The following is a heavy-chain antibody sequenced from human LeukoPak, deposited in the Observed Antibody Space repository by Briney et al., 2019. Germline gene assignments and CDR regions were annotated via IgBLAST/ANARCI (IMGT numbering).Heavy chain of an antibody. D-gene: IGHD6-13*01. J-gene: IGHJ4*02. Sequence: SETLSLTCTVSGGSISSGSYYWSWIRQPPGKGLEWIGEINHSGSTNYNPSLKSRVTISVDTSKNQFSLKLSSVTTADTAVYYCARDIAAAGRGDRDYWGQGTLVTVSS. V-gene: IGHV4-39*07. CDR1: GGSISSGSYY. CDR3: ARDIAAAGRGDRDY. CDR2: INHSGST.